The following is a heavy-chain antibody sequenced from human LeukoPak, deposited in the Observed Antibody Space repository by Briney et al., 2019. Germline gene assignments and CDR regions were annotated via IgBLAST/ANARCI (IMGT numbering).Heavy chain of an antibody. Sequence: GGSLRLSCAASGFTFSSYAISWVRQAPGKGLEWVSAISGSGGSTYYADSVKGRFTISRDNSKNTLYLQMNSLRAEDTAVYYCAKVLVPYYYDSSAREYWGQGTLVAVSS. D-gene: IGHD3-22*01. CDR3: AKVLVPYYYDSSAREY. CDR1: GFTFSSYA. CDR2: ISGSGGST. J-gene: IGHJ1*01. V-gene: IGHV3-23*01.